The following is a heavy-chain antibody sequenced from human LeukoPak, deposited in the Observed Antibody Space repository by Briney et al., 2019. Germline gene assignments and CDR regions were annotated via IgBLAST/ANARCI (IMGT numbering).Heavy chain of an antibody. CDR3: ARGSRNYNNYEGADY. V-gene: IGHV4-34*01. CDR1: GGAFSGYY. Sequence: SETLSLTCAVYGGAFSGYYWSWIRQPPGKGLEWIGEINHSGDTKYNPSLKSRVCMSVDVSKDQFSLKLTSLTAADTAVYYCARGSRNYNNYEGADYWGQGTLVTVSS. CDR2: INHSGDT. D-gene: IGHD4-11*01. J-gene: IGHJ4*02.